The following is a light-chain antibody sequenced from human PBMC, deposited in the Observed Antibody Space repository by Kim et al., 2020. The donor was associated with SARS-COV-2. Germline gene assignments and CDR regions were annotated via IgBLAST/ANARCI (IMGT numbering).Light chain of an antibody. J-gene: IGLJ1*01. Sequence: GQSITISCTGTSSDVSDYDYVSWYQQHPGKAPKLIISDVSNRPSGVSSRFSGSKSGNTASLTISGLQDEDEADYYCCSYARGSAYVFGTGTKVTVL. CDR1: SSDVSDYDY. V-gene: IGLV2-14*03. CDR2: DVS. CDR3: CSYARGSAYV.